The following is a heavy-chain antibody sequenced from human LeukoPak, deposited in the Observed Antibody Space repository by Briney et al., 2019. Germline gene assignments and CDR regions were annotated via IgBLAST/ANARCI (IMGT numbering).Heavy chain of an antibody. J-gene: IGHJ3*02. Sequence: SETLSLTCAVYGGSFSGYYWSWIRQPPGKGLEWIGEINHSGSTNYNPSLKSRVTISVDTSKNQFSLKLSSVTAADTAVYYCARDGYSSGPDAFDIWGQGTMVTVSS. V-gene: IGHV4-34*01. CDR2: INHSGST. CDR3: ARDGYSSGPDAFDI. CDR1: GGSFSGYY. D-gene: IGHD6-19*01.